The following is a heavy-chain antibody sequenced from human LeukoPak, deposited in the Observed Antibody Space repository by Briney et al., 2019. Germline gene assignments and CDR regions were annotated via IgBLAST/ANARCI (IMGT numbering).Heavy chain of an antibody. D-gene: IGHD2-21*02. CDR1: GYSISSAYY. CDR3: ATPLIFSQGYFQH. V-gene: IGHV4-38-2*01. J-gene: IGHJ1*01. CDR2: IYNSGST. Sequence: SHTLSLTCALSGYSISSAYYWGSIRQPPGKGLDWIGSIYNSGSTYYNPSLKSRVTISVDTSKNQFSLKLSSVTAADTAVYYCATPLIFSQGYFQHWGQGTLVTVSS.